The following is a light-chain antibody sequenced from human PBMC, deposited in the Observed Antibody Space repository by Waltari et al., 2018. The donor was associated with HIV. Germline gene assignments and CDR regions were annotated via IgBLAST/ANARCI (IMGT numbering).Light chain of an antibody. CDR3: ASWDDNLNSWV. CDR1: DSNNGSNY. CDR2: KNN. Sequence: QSVVTQPPSASGTPGQRVTISCSGSDSNNGSNYVYWYQDLPGTAPKLLIYKNNQRSSGVPDRFSGSKSDTSASLAISGLRSEDEADYYCASWDDNLNSWVFGGGTKLTVL. J-gene: IGLJ3*02. V-gene: IGLV1-47*01.